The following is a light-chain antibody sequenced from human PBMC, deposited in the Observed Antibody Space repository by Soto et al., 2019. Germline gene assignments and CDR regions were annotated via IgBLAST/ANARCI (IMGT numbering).Light chain of an antibody. CDR3: QQYNDWPPWT. CDR2: GAS. Sequence: EIVMTQSPATLSVSPGERATLSCRASESISTNLAWYQQKRGQPPRLLIYGASTRATDIPARFSGSGSGTEFTLTISSLQSEDFAVYHCQQYNDWPPWTFGQGTKVEIK. J-gene: IGKJ1*01. V-gene: IGKV3-15*01. CDR1: ESISTN.